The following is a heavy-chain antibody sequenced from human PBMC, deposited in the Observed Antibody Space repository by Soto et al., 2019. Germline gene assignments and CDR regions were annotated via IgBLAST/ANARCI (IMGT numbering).Heavy chain of an antibody. CDR1: GFTFSSYA. Sequence: GGSLRLSCAASGFTFSSYAMHWVRQAPGKGLEWVAVISYDGSNKYYADSVKGRFTISRDNSKNTLYLQMNSLRAEDTAVYYCARAGSEYYYDSSGYCIQHWGQGTLVTVSS. J-gene: IGHJ1*01. V-gene: IGHV3-30-3*01. CDR2: ISYDGSNK. D-gene: IGHD3-22*01. CDR3: ARAGSEYYYDSSGYCIQH.